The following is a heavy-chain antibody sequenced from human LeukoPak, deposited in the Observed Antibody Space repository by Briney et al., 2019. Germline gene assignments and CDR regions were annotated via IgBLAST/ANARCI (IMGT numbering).Heavy chain of an antibody. V-gene: IGHV3-30*04. CDR2: ISYDGSNK. CDR1: GFTFSSYA. Sequence: PGRSLRLSCAASGFTFSSYAMHWVRQAPGKGLEWVAVISYDGSNKYYADSVKGRFTISRDNSKNTLYLQMNSLRAEDTAVYYCARGGPIYCSGDSCYPGDYWGQGTLVTVSS. J-gene: IGHJ4*02. CDR3: ARGGPIYCSGDSCYPGDY. D-gene: IGHD2-15*01.